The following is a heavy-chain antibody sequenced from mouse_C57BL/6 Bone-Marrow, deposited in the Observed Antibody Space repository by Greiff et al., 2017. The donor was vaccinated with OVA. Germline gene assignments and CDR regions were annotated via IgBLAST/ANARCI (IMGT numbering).Heavy chain of an antibody. J-gene: IGHJ3*01. Sequence: QVQLQQSGAELVKPGASVKLSCKASGYTFTSYWMQWVKQRPGQGLEWIGEIDPSDSYTNYNQKFKGKATLTVDTSSSTAYMQLSSLTSEDSAVYYCARPYYGSSYLFAYWGQGTLVTVAA. CDR3: ARPYYGSSYLFAY. CDR1: GYTFTSYW. CDR2: IDPSDSYT. V-gene: IGHV1-50*01. D-gene: IGHD1-1*01.